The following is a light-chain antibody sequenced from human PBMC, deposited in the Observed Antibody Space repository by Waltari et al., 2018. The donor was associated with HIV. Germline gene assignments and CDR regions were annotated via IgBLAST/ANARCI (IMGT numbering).Light chain of an antibody. CDR3: RQHRALPLT. J-gene: IGKJ4*01. CDR1: EAISRS. V-gene: IGKV1-33*01. CDR2: DAS. Sequence: DIQMTQSPSSLSASVGDRVTIPCQANEAISRSSSWYQQKPGKAPRLLIRDASFLGSGDPSRFSGSGSGTHFTFTLTNLQPEDIATYYCRQHRALPLTFGGGTKIEIK.